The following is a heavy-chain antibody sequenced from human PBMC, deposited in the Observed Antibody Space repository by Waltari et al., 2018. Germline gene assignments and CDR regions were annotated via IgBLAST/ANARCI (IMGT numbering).Heavy chain of an antibody. CDR3: AKADFGNPYWFFDL. V-gene: IGHV3-23*01. D-gene: IGHD3-10*01. Sequence: EGQLLESGGGLVQTGGSLRLSCAASGFMFSIYPMTWVRQAPGTGLEWVSTITADVRSRKYADSVKGRFTSSRDNSKNILDLQMNTLRAEDTAVYFCAKADFGNPYWFFDLWGRGTLLTVSS. J-gene: IGHJ2*01. CDR1: GFMFSIYP. CDR2: ITADVRSR.